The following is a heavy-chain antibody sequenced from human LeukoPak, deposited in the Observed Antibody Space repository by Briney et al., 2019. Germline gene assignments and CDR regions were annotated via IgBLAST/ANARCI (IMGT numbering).Heavy chain of an antibody. CDR1: GFIFNTYA. CDR2: ISYDGSHK. V-gene: IGHV3-30*04. CDR3: ARDSSEEQQLAFFDS. Sequence: PGRSLRLSCATSGFIFNTYAFHWVRQAPGKGLEWVAVISYDGSHKYHADSVKGRFTISRDNSNNTLSLQMNSLRADDTAVYYCARDSSEEQQLAFFDSWGQGTLVTVSS. D-gene: IGHD6-13*01. J-gene: IGHJ4*02.